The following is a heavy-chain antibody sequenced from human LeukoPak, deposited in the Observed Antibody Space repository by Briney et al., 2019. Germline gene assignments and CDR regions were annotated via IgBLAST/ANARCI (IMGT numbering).Heavy chain of an antibody. J-gene: IGHJ4*02. Sequence: QSGGSLRLSCAASGFTFSGYLMNWVRQAPGKGLEWVANIKEDGSKTYYADSLKGRFTISRDNAENSLYLQMHSLRAEDTAVYYCVRDGSGSVEFDYWGQGTLVTVSS. CDR2: IKEDGSKT. D-gene: IGHD3-10*01. CDR3: VRDGSGSVEFDY. V-gene: IGHV3-7*01. CDR1: GFTFSGYL.